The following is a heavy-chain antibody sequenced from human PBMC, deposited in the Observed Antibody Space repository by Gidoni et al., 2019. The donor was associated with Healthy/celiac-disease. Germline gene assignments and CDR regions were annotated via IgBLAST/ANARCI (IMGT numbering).Heavy chain of an antibody. V-gene: IGHV3-23*01. D-gene: IGHD5-12*01. CDR1: GFTFSSYA. J-gene: IGHJ4*02. Sequence: EVQLLESGGGLVQPGGSLRLSCAASGFTFSSYAMSWVRQAPGKGLEWVSAISGSGGSKYYADSVEGRFTISRDNSKNTLYLQMNSLRAEDTAVYYCAKSIVATMPPYYWGQGTLVTVSS. CDR2: ISGSGGSK. CDR3: AKSIVATMPPYY.